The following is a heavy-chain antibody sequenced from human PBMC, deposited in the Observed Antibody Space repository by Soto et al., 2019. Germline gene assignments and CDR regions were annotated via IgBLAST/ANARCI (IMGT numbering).Heavy chain of an antibody. J-gene: IGHJ5*02. CDR2: MNPNSGNT. V-gene: IGHV1-8*01. CDR3: ARGRTSGQLYWFDP. Sequence: ASVKVSCKASGYTFTSYDINWVRQATGQGLEWMGWMNPNSGNTGYSEKFQGRVTMTRDTSITTAYMELSSLRSEDTAVYYCARGRTSGQLYWFDPWGQGTLVTVSS. CDR1: GYTFTSYD. D-gene: IGHD1-1*01.